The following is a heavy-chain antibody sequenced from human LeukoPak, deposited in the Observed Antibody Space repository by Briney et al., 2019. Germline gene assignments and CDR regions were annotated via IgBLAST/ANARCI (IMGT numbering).Heavy chain of an antibody. CDR3: ARRGDYYDSSGHENWFDP. J-gene: IGHJ5*02. CDR1: GGTFSSYA. V-gene: IGHV1-69*13. Sequence: ASEKVSCKASGGTFSSYAISWVRQAPGQGLEWMGGIIPIFGTANYAQKFQGRVTITADESTSTAYMELSSLRSEDTAVYYCARRGDYYDSSGHENWFDPWGQGTLVTVSS. D-gene: IGHD3-22*01. CDR2: IIPIFGTA.